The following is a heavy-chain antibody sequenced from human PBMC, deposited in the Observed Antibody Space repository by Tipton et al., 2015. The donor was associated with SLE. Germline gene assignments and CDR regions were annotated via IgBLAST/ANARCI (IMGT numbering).Heavy chain of an antibody. CDR1: GYSISSGFY. V-gene: IGHV4-38-2*02. CDR3: ARAPGLDRDYYYYYYMDV. CDR2: IYRSGST. Sequence: TLSLTCTVSGYSISSGFYWAWIRQPPGRGLEWIGSIYRSGSTFYNPSLKSRVTISVDTSKNQFSLKLSSVTAADTAVYYCARAPGLDRDYYYYYYMDVWGKGTTVTVSS. D-gene: IGHD3/OR15-3a*01. J-gene: IGHJ6*03.